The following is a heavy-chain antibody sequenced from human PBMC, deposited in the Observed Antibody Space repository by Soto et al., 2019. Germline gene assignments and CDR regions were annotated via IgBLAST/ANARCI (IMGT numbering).Heavy chain of an antibody. V-gene: IGHV3-23*01. CDR2: ISGTGGAA. CDR3: AKSVAIRSYGFSDY. Sequence: GGSLRLSCEASGFTFSNYAMSWVRQAPGKGLEWVSVISGTGGAAYYADSVKGRFTISRDNSKNTLYLQMNSLRAEDTAVYYCAKSVAIRSYGFSDYWGQGTLVTVS. CDR1: GFTFSNYA. J-gene: IGHJ4*02. D-gene: IGHD2-21*01.